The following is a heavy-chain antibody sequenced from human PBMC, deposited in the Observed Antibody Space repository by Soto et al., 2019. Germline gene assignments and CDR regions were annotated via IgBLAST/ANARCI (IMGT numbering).Heavy chain of an antibody. CDR3: AHKRYSSSWEH. Sequence: EVPLVESGGGLIQPGGSLRLSCAASGFTVSSNYMSWVRQAPGKGLEWVSVIYSGGSTYYADSVKGRFTISRDNSKNTLYLQMNSLRAEDTAVYYCAHKRYSSSWEHWGQGTLVTVSS. CDR1: GFTVSSNY. CDR2: IYSGGST. J-gene: IGHJ1*01. D-gene: IGHD6-6*01. V-gene: IGHV3-53*01.